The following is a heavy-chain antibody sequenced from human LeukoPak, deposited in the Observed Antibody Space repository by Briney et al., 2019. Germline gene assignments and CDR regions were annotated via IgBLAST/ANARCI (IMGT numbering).Heavy chain of an antibody. J-gene: IGHJ4*02. CDR2: IYTSGST. CDR3: ARGYQMAYYYDSSGYLFDY. CDR1: GGSISSGSYY. Sequence: SETLSLTCTVSGGSISSGSYYWSWIRQPAGKGLEWIGRIYTSGSTNYNPSLKSRVTISVDTSKHQFSLKLSSVTAADTAVYYCARGYQMAYYYDSSGYLFDYWGQGTLVTVSS. D-gene: IGHD3-22*01. V-gene: IGHV4-61*02.